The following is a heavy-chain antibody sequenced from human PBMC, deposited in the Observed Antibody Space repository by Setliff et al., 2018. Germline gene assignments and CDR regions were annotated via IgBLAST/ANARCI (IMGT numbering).Heavy chain of an antibody. CDR1: GYTFTSSG. D-gene: IGHD3-22*01. V-gene: IGHV1-18*01. Sequence: ASVKVSCKASGYTFTSSGISWVRQAPGQGLEWMGWISVYNGYIVYAQKLQGRVTMTTDTSTSTAYMELRSLRSDDTAVYYCARPYYFDSTGYLGFDPWGQGTLVTVSS. J-gene: IGHJ5*02. CDR3: ARPYYFDSTGYLGFDP. CDR2: ISVYNGYI.